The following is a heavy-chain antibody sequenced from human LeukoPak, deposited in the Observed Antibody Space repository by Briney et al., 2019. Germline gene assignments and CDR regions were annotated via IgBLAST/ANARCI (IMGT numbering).Heavy chain of an antibody. J-gene: IGHJ4*02. CDR3: ARTSNYPTFDY. CDR2: IYYSGST. V-gene: IGHV4-59*01. CDR1: GDSISSYY. D-gene: IGHD4-11*01. Sequence: PSETLSLTCTVSGDSISSYYWNWIRQPPGRGLEWIGYIYYSGSTNYNPSLKSRVTISVDTSKNQFSLKLSSVTAADTAVYYCARTSNYPTFDYWGQGTLVTVSS.